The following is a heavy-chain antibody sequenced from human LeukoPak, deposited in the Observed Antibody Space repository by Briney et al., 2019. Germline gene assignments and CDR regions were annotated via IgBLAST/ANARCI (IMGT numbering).Heavy chain of an antibody. J-gene: IGHJ4*02. CDR2: ISSSRSYI. D-gene: IGHD6-19*01. Sequence: GGSLRLSCAASGFTFSSYTMNWVRQAPGKGLEWVSSISSSRSYIYYADSVKGRFSISRDNTMNSLFLQMNSLRAEDTAVYYCATDVAVAGNFDYWGQGTLVTVSS. V-gene: IGHV3-21*01. CDR3: ATDVAVAGNFDY. CDR1: GFTFSSYT.